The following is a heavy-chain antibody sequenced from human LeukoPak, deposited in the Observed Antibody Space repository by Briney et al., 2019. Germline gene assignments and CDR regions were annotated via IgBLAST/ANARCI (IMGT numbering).Heavy chain of an antibody. V-gene: IGHV4-30-4*01. CDR1: GGSFSNGDYG. CDR2: IYHSGST. CDR3: ARQMLWFGELGLDAFDI. Sequence: SETLSLTCAVSGGSFSNGDYGWTWLRQPPGKGLEWIGYIYHSGSTFYNPSLKSRVIISVDTSKNLFSLRLTSVTAADTAVYYCARQMLWFGELGLDAFDIWGLGTMVTVSS. D-gene: IGHD3-10*01. J-gene: IGHJ3*02.